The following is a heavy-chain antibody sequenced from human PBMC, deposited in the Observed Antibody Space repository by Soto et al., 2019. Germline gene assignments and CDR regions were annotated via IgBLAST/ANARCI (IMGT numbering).Heavy chain of an antibody. CDR3: ARELRYSSGWYPIDGSYYFDY. CDR1: GYTFTSYA. D-gene: IGHD6-19*01. Sequence: QVQLVQSGAEVKKPGASVKVSCKASGYTFTSYAMHWVRQAPGQRLEWMGWINAGNGNTKYSQKFQGRVTITRDTSASTAYMELSSLRSEDTAVYYCARELRYSSGWYPIDGSYYFDYWGQGTLVTVSS. V-gene: IGHV1-3*01. J-gene: IGHJ4*02. CDR2: INAGNGNT.